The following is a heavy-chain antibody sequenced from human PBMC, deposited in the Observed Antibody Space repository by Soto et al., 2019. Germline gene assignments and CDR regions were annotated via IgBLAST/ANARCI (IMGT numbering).Heavy chain of an antibody. CDR3: ARSRSYGMDV. CDR2: ISTDESTT. V-gene: IGHV3-74*01. Sequence: GGSLRLSCAASGFTFSSYWMHWVRQAPGKGLVWVSRISTDESTTNYADSVKGRFTISRDNAKNTLYLQLNSLRAEDTAVYYCARSRSYGMDVWGQGTTVTVSS. CDR1: GFTFSSYW. J-gene: IGHJ6*02.